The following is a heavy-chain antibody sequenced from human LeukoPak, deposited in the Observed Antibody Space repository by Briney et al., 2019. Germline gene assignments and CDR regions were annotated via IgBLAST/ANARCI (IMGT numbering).Heavy chain of an antibody. Sequence: GGSLRLSCAASGFTFSNYWMTWVRQAPGKGLEWVGFIRSKAYGGTTEYAASVKGRFTISRDDSKSIAYLQMNSLKTEDTAVYYCTTEGYYYDSSGYYPQPYYFDYWGQGTLVTVSS. V-gene: IGHV3-49*04. J-gene: IGHJ4*02. CDR3: TTEGYYYDSSGYYPQPYYFDY. D-gene: IGHD3-22*01. CDR1: GFTFSNYW. CDR2: IRSKAYGGTT.